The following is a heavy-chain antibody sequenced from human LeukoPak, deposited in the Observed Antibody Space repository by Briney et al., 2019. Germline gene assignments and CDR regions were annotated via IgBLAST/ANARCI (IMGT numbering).Heavy chain of an antibody. Sequence: ASVTVPCKASGYTFTGYYMHWVRQAPGQGLEWMGWINPNSGGTNYAQKFQGRVTMARDTSISTAYMELSRLRSDDTAVYYCARDYYGDYIADYWGQGTLVTVSS. CDR3: ARDYYGDYIADY. V-gene: IGHV1-2*02. D-gene: IGHD4-17*01. CDR1: GYTFTGYY. J-gene: IGHJ4*02. CDR2: INPNSGGT.